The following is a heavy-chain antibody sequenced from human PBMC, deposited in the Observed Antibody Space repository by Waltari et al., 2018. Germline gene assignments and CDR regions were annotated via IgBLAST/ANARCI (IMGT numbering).Heavy chain of an antibody. CDR2: INSDGSST. V-gene: IGHV3-74*01. CDR3: TRALWLGELYDY. J-gene: IGHJ4*02. Sequence: EVPLDESGGGLVQPGGSLSLSCSASGFPFTRYLMNWVRQAPGKGLVWVARINSDGSSTTYADSVKGRFTISRDNAKNTVYLQMNSLRVEDTAVYYCTRALWLGELYDYWGQGTLVTVSS. D-gene: IGHD3-10*01. CDR1: GFPFTRYL.